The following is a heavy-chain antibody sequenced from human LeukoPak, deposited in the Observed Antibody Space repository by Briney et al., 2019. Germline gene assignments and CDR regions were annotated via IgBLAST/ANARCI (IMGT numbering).Heavy chain of an antibody. Sequence: GRSLRLSCAASGFTFSSYAMHWVRQAPGKGLEWVAVISYDGSNKYYADSVKGRFTISRDNSKNTLYLQMNSLRAEDTAVYYCARAGDPNDFWSGYDRTSAYYFDYWGQGTLVTVSS. D-gene: IGHD3-3*01. V-gene: IGHV3-30-3*01. CDR3: ARAGDPNDFWSGYDRTSAYYFDY. CDR2: ISYDGSNK. J-gene: IGHJ4*02. CDR1: GFTFSSYA.